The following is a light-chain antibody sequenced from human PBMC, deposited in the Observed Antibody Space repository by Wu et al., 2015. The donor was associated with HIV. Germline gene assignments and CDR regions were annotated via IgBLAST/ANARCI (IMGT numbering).Light chain of an antibody. J-gene: IGKJ1*01. CDR2: AAS. CDR3: QQTYSTPKT. V-gene: IGKV1-39*01. Sequence: DIQLTQSPSSLSASVGDRVTITCRASQSISSSLHWYQHQPGAAPKLLIYAASSLQSGVPSRFSGSGSGTDFTLTISSLQPEDFATYYCQQTYSTPKTFGQGTKVEI. CDR1: QSISSS.